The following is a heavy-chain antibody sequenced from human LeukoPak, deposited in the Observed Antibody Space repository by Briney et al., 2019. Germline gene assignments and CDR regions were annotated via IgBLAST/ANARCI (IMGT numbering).Heavy chain of an antibody. CDR3: ARQDCSSTSCYSNAFDI. J-gene: IGHJ3*02. CDR1: GFTVSSNY. Sequence: GGSLRLSCAASGFTVSSNYMSWVRQAPGKGLEWVSVIYSGGSTYYADSVKGRFTISRDNSKNTLYLQMNSLRAEDTAVYYCARQDCSSTSCYSNAFDIWGQGTMVTVSS. D-gene: IGHD2-2*01. CDR2: IYSGGST. V-gene: IGHV3-53*01.